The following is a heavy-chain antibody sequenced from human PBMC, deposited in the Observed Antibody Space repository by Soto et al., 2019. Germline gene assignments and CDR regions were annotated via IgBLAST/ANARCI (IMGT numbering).Heavy chain of an antibody. J-gene: IGHJ4*02. D-gene: IGHD2-15*01. CDR3: ASYCSGGSCYSVSL. Sequence: ETLSLPCAVYGGYFSEYYCSWIRQPPGKGLEWIGEINRSGSTKYNPSLKSRVTISVDKYKNKFSLKLSSVTAADTAVYYCASYCSGGSCYSVSLWGQGTLVTVSS. V-gene: IGHV4-34*01. CDR2: INRSGST. CDR1: GGYFSEYY.